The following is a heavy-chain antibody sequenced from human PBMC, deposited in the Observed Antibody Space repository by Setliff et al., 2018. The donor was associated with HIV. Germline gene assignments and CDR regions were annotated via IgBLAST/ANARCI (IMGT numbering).Heavy chain of an antibody. V-gene: IGHV5-51*01. CDR1: EYSFSTYW. Sequence: PGESLKISCKGSEYSFSTYWIAWVRQMPGRVLEVMGLIYPDDSDARYNPSFQGQVTISADKSISTAYLQWSSLKASDSAIFYCARNHLNYASGNTKASGAYYFDSWGQGTLVTVSS. CDR2: IYPDDSDA. D-gene: IGHD3-10*01. J-gene: IGHJ4*02. CDR3: ARNHLNYASGNTKASGAYYFDS.